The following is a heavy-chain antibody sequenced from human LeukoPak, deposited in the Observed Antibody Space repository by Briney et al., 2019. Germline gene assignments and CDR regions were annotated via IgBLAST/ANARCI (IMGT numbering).Heavy chain of an antibody. D-gene: IGHD3-22*01. V-gene: IGHV3-30-3*01. J-gene: IGHJ4*02. CDR1: GFTFSSYA. CDR2: ISYDGSNK. CDR3: ARDPVSPKDYYDSSGYLDY. Sequence: GRSLGLSCAASGFTFSSYAMHWVRQAPGKGLEWVAVISYDGSNKYYADSVKGRFTISRDNSKNTLYLQMNSLRAEDTAVYYCARDPVSPKDYYDSSGYLDYWGQGTLVTVSS.